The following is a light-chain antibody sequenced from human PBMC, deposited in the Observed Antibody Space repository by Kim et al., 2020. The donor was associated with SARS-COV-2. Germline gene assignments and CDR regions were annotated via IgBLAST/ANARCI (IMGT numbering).Light chain of an antibody. J-gene: IGKJ3*01. CDR1: QSLVYSDGNIY. V-gene: IGKV2-30*01. Sequence: PASISCRSSQSLVYSDGNIYLKWCHQRPGQAPRRRIYKVSNRDSGVPDRVSGSGSGTDFTLQISRVEAEDVGVYYCMQGTHWPFTCGPGTKVDIK. CDR3: MQGTHWPFT. CDR2: KVS.